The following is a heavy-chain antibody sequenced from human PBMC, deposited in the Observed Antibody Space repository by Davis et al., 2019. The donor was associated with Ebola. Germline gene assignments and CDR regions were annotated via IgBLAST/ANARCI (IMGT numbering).Heavy chain of an antibody. V-gene: IGHV3-23*01. CDR2: ISGSGGST. J-gene: IGHJ4*02. D-gene: IGHD2-15*01. Sequence: GESLKIFCAASGFTFSSYAMSWVRQAPGKGLEWVSAISGSGGSTYYADSVKGRFTIPRDNAKNTLYLQMNSLRAEDTAVYYCARGYSDYWGQGTLVTVSS. CDR3: ARGYSDY. CDR1: GFTFSSYA.